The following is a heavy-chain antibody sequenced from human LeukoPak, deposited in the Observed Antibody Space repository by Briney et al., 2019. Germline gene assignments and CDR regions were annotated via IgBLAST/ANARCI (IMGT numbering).Heavy chain of an antibody. V-gene: IGHV4-59*12. D-gene: IGHD2-15*01. Sequence: TSETLSLTCTVSGGSISSYYWSWIRQPPGKGLEWIGYIYYSGSTNYNPSLKSRVTISVDTSKNQFSLKLISVTAADTAVYYCARSGLTATGEFDFWGQGTLVTVSS. CDR2: IYYSGST. CDR3: ARSGLTATGEFDF. CDR1: GGSISSYY. J-gene: IGHJ4*02.